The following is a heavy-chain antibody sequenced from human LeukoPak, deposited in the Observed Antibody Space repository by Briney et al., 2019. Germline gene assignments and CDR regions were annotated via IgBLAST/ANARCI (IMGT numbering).Heavy chain of an antibody. V-gene: IGHV3-20*04. CDR2: INWNGGST. Sequence: GGSLRLSCAASGFTFDDYGMSWVRQAPGKGLEWVSGINWNGGSTGYADSVKGRFTTSRDNAKNSLYLQMNSLRAEDTAVYYCARDLVVVPAAKSQSWGQGTLVTVSS. J-gene: IGHJ5*02. CDR1: GFTFDDYG. D-gene: IGHD2-2*01. CDR3: ARDLVVVPAAKSQS.